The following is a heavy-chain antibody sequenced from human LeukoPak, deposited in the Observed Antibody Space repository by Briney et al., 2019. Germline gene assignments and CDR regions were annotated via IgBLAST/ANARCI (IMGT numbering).Heavy chain of an antibody. V-gene: IGHV3-48*01. Sequence: GGSLRLSCAASGFTFSSYSMNWVRQAPGKGLEWVSYISSSSTIYYADSVKGRFTISRDNAKNSLYLQMNSLRAEDTAVYYCARDGKPYSGSYFNWFDPWGQGTLVTVSS. CDR3: ARDGKPYSGSYFNWFDP. D-gene: IGHD1-26*01. CDR2: ISSSSTI. CDR1: GFTFSSYS. J-gene: IGHJ5*02.